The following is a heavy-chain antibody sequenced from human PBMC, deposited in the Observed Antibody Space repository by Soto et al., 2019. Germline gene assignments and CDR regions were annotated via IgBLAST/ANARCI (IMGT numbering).Heavy chain of an antibody. CDR1: GGTVTNGDYY. CDR2: IYYTETT. J-gene: IGHJ5*02. V-gene: IGHV4-30-4*01. Sequence: PSETLSLTCGVSGGTVTNGDYYWTWMRQSPGKGLEWIGNIYYTETTNYNPSLNSRLSISIDTSRNQFSLQLTSVTAADTAIYYCARQRRGGYWFDPWGQGTLVTVSS. CDR3: ARQRRGGYWFDP.